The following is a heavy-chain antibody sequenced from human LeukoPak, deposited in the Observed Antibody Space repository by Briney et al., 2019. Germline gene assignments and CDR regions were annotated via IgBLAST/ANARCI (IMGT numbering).Heavy chain of an antibody. Sequence: GESLKISCQGVGYPFTTSWIGWVRQLPGKGLEWTAIIYAGNSDAKYSPSFQGQVSISTDRSISTAYLHWSSLKASDTAIYYCAIINPPDGRVYWGQGTLVTVSS. J-gene: IGHJ4*02. CDR1: GYPFTTSW. V-gene: IGHV5-51*01. CDR2: IYAGNSDA. CDR3: AIINPPDGRVY. D-gene: IGHD5-24*01.